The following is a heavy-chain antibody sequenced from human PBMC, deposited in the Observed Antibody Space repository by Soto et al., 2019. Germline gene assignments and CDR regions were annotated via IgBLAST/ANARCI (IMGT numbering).Heavy chain of an antibody. CDR3: ARGERQPQRDS. D-gene: IGHD6-25*01. J-gene: IGHJ4*02. CDR1: GDSISSDKW. CDR2: IPHSGNS. V-gene: IGHV4-4*02. Sequence: QVQLQESGPGLVKPSGTLSLTCAVSGDSISSDKWWSWVRQPPGKGVEWIGEIPHSGNSNYNPSRRIRVTRSVDKAKSPFSLNRSSATDAATAVYYCARGERQPQRDSWGQGTLVTVSS.